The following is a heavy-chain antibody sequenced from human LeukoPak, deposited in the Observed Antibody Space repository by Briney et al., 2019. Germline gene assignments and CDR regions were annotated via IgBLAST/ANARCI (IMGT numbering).Heavy chain of an antibody. CDR2: IDPNSGGT. V-gene: IGHV1-2*02. CDR3: ARVPGPYTTSRFDY. Sequence: ASVRVSCKTSGYTFTDYYLHWVRQAPGQGLEWMGRIDPNSGGTNYAQKFQVRVTVTRDTSISTVYMELSGLRSDDTAVYYCARVPGPYTTSRFDYWGQGTLVTVSS. CDR1: GYTFTDYY. J-gene: IGHJ4*02. D-gene: IGHD6-13*01.